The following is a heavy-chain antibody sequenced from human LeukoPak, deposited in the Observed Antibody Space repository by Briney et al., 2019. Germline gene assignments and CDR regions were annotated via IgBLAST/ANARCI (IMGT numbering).Heavy chain of an antibody. J-gene: IGHJ4*02. Sequence: GGSLRLSCAASGFTFTNAWMNWVRQAPGKGLEWVGRIKSKADGETIDYAAPVKGRFTFSRDDSKNMLYLQMNSLKSEDTAVYYCSTLTSRGLSDSWGQGTLVTVSS. CDR1: GFTFTNAW. CDR3: STLTSRGLSDS. D-gene: IGHD1-20*01. V-gene: IGHV3-15*07. CDR2: IKSKADGETI.